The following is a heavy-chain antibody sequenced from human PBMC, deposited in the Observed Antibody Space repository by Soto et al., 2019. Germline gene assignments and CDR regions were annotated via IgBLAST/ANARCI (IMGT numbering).Heavy chain of an antibody. CDR2: IIPIPGTA. CDR3: ARAQGSSTSLEVYYYYYYGMDV. D-gene: IGHD2-2*01. CDR1: GGTFGSYA. Sequence: QVQLVQSGAEVTKPGSSVKVSCKASGGTFGSYAISWVRQAPGQGLEWRGGIIPIPGTANYAQKFQGRVTIAADETTSTAYMELSSLRSEDTALYYCARAQGSSTSLEVYYYYYYGMDVWGHGTTVTVSS. V-gene: IGHV1-69*01. J-gene: IGHJ6*02.